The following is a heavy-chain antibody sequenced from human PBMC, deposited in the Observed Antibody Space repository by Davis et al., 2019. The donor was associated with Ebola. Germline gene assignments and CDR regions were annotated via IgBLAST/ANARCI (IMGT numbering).Heavy chain of an antibody. CDR3: ARAVPDYGDYDY. CDR2: MNPNSGNT. D-gene: IGHD4-17*01. Sequence: ASAKVSCKASGYTFTSYDINWVRQATGQGLEWMGWMNPNSGNTGYAQKFQGRVTMTRDTSTSTVYMELSSLRSEDTAVYYCARAVPDYGDYDYWGQGTLVTVSS. J-gene: IGHJ4*02. CDR1: GYTFTSYD. V-gene: IGHV1-8*01.